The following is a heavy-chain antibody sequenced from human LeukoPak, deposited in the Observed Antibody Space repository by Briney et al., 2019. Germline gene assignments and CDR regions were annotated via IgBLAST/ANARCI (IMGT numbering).Heavy chain of an antibody. CDR1: GGSFSGYY. CDR3: ARAYRSSWYANWFDP. D-gene: IGHD6-13*01. J-gene: IGHJ5*02. V-gene: IGHV4-34*01. CDR2: INHSGST. Sequence: SETLSLTCAVYGGSFSGYYWSWIRQPPGKGLEWIGEINHSGSTNYNPSLKSRVTISVDTSKNQFSLKLSSVTAADTAVYFCARAYRSSWYANWFDPWGQGTLVTVSS.